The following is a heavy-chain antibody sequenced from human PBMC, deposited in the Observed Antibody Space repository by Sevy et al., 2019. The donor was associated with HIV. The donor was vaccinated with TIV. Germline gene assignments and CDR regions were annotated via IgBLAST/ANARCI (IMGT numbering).Heavy chain of an antibody. J-gene: IGHJ4*02. Sequence: GGSLRLSCAVSGFTFSNYWMSWVRQAPGKGLECVANINQAGGEKYYLDSVKGRFFVSRDNAKNSLYLQMDSLRAEDTAVYYCAREQITGAKPYYFDYWGQGTLVTVSS. D-gene: IGHD1-7*01. CDR3: AREQITGAKPYYFDY. CDR1: GFTFSNYW. CDR2: INQAGGEK. V-gene: IGHV3-7*01.